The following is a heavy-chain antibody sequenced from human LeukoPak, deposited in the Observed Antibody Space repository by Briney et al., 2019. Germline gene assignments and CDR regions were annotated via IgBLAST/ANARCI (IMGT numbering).Heavy chain of an antibody. V-gene: IGHV3-9*01. D-gene: IGHD2-21*02. CDR1: GFTFDDYA. Sequence: TGGSLRLSCAASGFTFDDYAMHWVRQAPGKGLEWVSGISWNSGSIGYADSVKGRFTISRDNSKNTLYLQMNSLRAEDTAVYYCASRGQGCGGDCYPYYYYYMDVWGKGTTVTVSS. CDR3: ASRGQGCGGDCYPYYYYYMDV. CDR2: ISWNSGSI. J-gene: IGHJ6*03.